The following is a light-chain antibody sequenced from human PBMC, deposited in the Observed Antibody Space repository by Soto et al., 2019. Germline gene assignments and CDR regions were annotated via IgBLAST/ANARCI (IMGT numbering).Light chain of an antibody. V-gene: IGKV3-20*01. CDR1: QSVSSSY. J-gene: IGKJ1*01. CDR2: GAS. CDR3: QQYGSLPTWT. Sequence: EFVLTQSPGTLSLSPGXRATLSCRASQSVSSSYLAWYQQKPGQAPRLLIYGASSRATGIPDRFSGSGSGTDFTLTISRLEPEDFAVYYCQQYGSLPTWTFGQGTKLDIK.